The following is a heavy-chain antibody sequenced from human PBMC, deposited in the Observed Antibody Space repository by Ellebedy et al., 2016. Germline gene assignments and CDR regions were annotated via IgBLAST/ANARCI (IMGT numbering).Heavy chain of an antibody. CDR2: IYTSGST. J-gene: IGHJ3*02. D-gene: IGHD5-18*01. CDR3: ARERRGYSYGRDAFDI. CDR1: GGSISSYY. Sequence: GSLRLXXTVSGGSISSYYWSWIRQPAGKGLEWIGRIYTSGSTNYNPSLKSRVTMSVDTSKNQFSLKLSSVTAADTAVYYCARERRGYSYGRDAFDIWGQGTMVTVSS. V-gene: IGHV4-4*07.